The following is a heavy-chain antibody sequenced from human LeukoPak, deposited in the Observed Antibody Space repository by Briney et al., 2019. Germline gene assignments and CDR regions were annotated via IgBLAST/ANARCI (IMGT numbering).Heavy chain of an antibody. CDR2: ISYDGSNK. Sequence: GGSLRLSCAASGFTFSSYAMHWVRQAPGKGLEWVAVISYDGSNKYYADSVKGRFTISRDNSKNTLYLQMNSLRAEDTAVYYCARDPSGGLGTDAFDIWGQGTVVTVSS. J-gene: IGHJ3*02. V-gene: IGHV3-30-3*01. CDR1: GFTFSSYA. CDR3: ARDPSGGLGTDAFDI. D-gene: IGHD3-10*01.